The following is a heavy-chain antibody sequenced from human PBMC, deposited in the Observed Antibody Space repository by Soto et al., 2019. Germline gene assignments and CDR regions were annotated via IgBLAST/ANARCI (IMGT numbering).Heavy chain of an antibody. Sequence: QVQLVQSGAEVKKPGSSVKVSCKASGGTFSSYAISWVRQAPGQGLEWMGGIIPIFGTANYAQKFQGRVTITADESTSTADMELSSLRSEDTAVYYCARSPLGGYGDYVSWFDPWGQGTLVTVSS. V-gene: IGHV1-69*01. CDR2: IIPIFGTA. CDR1: GGTFSSYA. D-gene: IGHD4-17*01. CDR3: ARSPLGGYGDYVSWFDP. J-gene: IGHJ5*02.